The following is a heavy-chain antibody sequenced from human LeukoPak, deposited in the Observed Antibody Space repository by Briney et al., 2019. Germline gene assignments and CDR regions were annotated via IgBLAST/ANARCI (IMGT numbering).Heavy chain of an antibody. J-gene: IGHJ4*02. Sequence: ASVKVSCKASGYTSTSYGISWVRQAPGQGLEWMGWISAYNGNTNYAQKLQGRVTMTTDTSTSTAYMELRSLRSDDTAVYYCARHRGYSGYDYSFDYWGQGTLVTVSS. D-gene: IGHD5-12*01. CDR3: ARHRGYSGYDYSFDY. CDR2: ISAYNGNT. CDR1: GYTSTSYG. V-gene: IGHV1-18*01.